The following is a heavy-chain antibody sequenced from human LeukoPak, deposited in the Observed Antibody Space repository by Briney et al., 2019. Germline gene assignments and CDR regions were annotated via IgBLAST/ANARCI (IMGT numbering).Heavy chain of an antibody. J-gene: IGHJ4*02. CDR3: ASTLYGSGSTYLDY. D-gene: IGHD3-10*01. CDR2: ISAYNGNT. Sequence: SSVKVSCKGSGYTFTSYGISWVRQAPGQALEWMGWISAYNGNTNYAQKLQGRVTMTPDTSTSTAYMELRSLRSDDTAVYYCASTLYGSGSTYLDYWGQGTLVTVSS. V-gene: IGHV1-18*01. CDR1: GYTFTSYG.